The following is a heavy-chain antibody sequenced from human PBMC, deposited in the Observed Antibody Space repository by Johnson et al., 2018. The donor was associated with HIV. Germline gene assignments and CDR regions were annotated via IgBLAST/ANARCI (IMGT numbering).Heavy chain of an antibody. CDR1: GFTFSSYD. D-gene: IGHD3-16*01. CDR3: ARAVARGSAFDS. Sequence: VQLVESGGGLVQPGGSLRLSCAASGFTFSSYDMHWVRQATGKGLEWVSAIGTAGDTYYPGSVKGRFTISRENAKNSLYLQMNSLRAGDTAVYYCARAVARGSAFDSWGQGTMVTVSS. CDR2: IGTAGDT. J-gene: IGHJ3*02. V-gene: IGHV3-13*01.